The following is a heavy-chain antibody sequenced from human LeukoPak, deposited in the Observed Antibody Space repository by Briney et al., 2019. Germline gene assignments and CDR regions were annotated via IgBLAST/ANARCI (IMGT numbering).Heavy chain of an antibody. CDR2: ISAYNGNT. CDR1: GYTFSSYA. Sequence: ASVKVSCKASGYTFSSYAINWVRQAPGQGLEWMGWISAYNGNTNYAQNFQGRVTMTTDTSTSTAYMELRSLRSDDTAVYYCAREGWYYGSENYYWFDPWGQGTLVTVSS. D-gene: IGHD3-10*01. CDR3: AREGWYYGSENYYWFDP. J-gene: IGHJ5*02. V-gene: IGHV1-18*01.